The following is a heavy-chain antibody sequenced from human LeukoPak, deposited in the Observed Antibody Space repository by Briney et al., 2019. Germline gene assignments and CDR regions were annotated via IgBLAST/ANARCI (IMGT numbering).Heavy chain of an antibody. D-gene: IGHD3-10*01. Sequence: GGCLRISCEASGFTFNKFAMSWVRQAPGKGPEWVSAIGSSVATTLYADSVKGRCTVSRNNSKNTVYLEMNSLRAEDTAIYYCAKVSVGPLSRPTHVALNYGMDVWGQGTMVTVSS. J-gene: IGHJ6*02. V-gene: IGHV3-23*01. CDR1: GFTFNKFA. CDR3: AKVSVGPLSRPTHVALNYGMDV. CDR2: IGSSVATT.